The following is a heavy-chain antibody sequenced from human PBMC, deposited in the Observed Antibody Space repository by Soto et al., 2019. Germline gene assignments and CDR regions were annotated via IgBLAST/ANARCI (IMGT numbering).Heavy chain of an antibody. Sequence: ASVKVSCKASGYTFTSYAMHWVRQAPGQRLEWMGWINAGNGNTKYSQKFQGRVTITRDTSASTAYMELSSLRSEDTAVYYCARERITGTTVWFDPWGQGTLVTVSS. CDR1: GYTFTSYA. CDR2: INAGNGNT. V-gene: IGHV1-3*01. J-gene: IGHJ5*02. D-gene: IGHD1-7*01. CDR3: ARERITGTTVWFDP.